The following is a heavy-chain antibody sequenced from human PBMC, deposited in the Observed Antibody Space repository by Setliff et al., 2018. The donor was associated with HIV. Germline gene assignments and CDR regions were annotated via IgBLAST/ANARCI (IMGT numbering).Heavy chain of an antibody. CDR2: IYHSGSF. CDR3: ARVLRITIIRGPNWFDP. CDR1: GGSISSSSYY. V-gene: IGHV4-39*07. Sequence: PSETLSLTCTVSGGSISSSSYYWGWIRQPPGKGLEWIGEIYHSGSFHYNPSLKSRVTISVDKSKSQFSLKLSSVTAADTAVYYCARVLRITIIRGPNWFDPWGQGTLVTVSS. J-gene: IGHJ5*02. D-gene: IGHD3-10*01.